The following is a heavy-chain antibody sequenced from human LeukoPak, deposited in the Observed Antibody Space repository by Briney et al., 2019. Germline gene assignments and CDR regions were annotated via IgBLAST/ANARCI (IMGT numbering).Heavy chain of an antibody. V-gene: IGHV1-8*01. J-gene: IGHJ4*02. CDR3: AGTYYYDSSGYYPAFDY. D-gene: IGHD3-22*01. CDR1: GFTFTSYD. CDR2: MNPNNGTT. Sequence: ASVKVSCKASGFTFTSYDINWVRQTTGQGLEWMGWMNPNNGTTEYSQKFQGRVTITRDTSASTAYMDLSSLRSEDTAIYYCAGTYYYDSSGYYPAFDYWGQGTLVTVSS.